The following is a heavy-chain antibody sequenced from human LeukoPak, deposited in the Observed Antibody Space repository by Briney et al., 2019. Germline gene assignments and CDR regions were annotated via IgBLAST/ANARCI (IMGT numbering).Heavy chain of an antibody. CDR3: ARVRYIASFDC. J-gene: IGHJ4*02. CDR1: GGSFSGYY. CDR2: INHSGST. V-gene: IGHV4-34*01. Sequence: SETLSLTCAVYGGSFSGYYWSWIRQPPGKGLEWIGEINHSGSTNYNPSLKSRVTISVDTSKNQFSLKLSSVTAADTAVYYCARVRYIASFDCWGQGTLVTVSS. D-gene: IGHD6-13*01.